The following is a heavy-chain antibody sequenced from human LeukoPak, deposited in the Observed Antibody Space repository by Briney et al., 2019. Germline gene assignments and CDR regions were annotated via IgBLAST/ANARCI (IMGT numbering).Heavy chain of an antibody. CDR1: GFTFTSSA. Sequence: SVKVSCKASGFTFTSSAVQWVRQARGQRLEWIGWIVVGSGNTNYAQKFQGRVTITRDMSTSTAYMELSSLRSEDTAVYYCAASGTRYRYYYYMDVWGKGTTVTVSS. J-gene: IGHJ6*03. V-gene: IGHV1-58*01. CDR3: AASGTRYRYYYYMDV. CDR2: IVVGSGNT. D-gene: IGHD1-1*01.